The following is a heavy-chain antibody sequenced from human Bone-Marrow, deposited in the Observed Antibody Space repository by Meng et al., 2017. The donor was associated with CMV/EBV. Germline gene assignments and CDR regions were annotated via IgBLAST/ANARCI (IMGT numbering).Heavy chain of an antibody. Sequence: GSLRLSCTVSGGSISSNSYYWGWIRQPPGKGLEWIGSIYYSGSTYYNPSLKSRVTISVDTSKNQFSLKLSSVTAADTAVYYCARAGYCSGGSCPKTEYNWFDPWGQGTLVTVYS. CDR1: GGSISSNSYY. J-gene: IGHJ5*02. CDR2: IYYSGST. CDR3: ARAGYCSGGSCPKTEYNWFDP. V-gene: IGHV4-39*07. D-gene: IGHD2-15*01.